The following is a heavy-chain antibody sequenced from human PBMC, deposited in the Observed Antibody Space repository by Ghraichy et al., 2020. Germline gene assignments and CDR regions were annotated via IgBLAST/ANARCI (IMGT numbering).Heavy chain of an antibody. V-gene: IGHV4-39*01. J-gene: IGHJ5*02. D-gene: IGHD3-3*01. Sequence: SETLSLTCTVSGGSISSSSYYWGWIRQPPGKGLEWIGSIYYSGSTYYNPSLKSRVTISVDTSKTQFSLKLSPGTAADTAVYYCARHGPPTTGSDFWSGYYKGPHKNWFDPWGQGTLVTVSS. CDR2: IYYSGST. CDR1: GGSISSSSYY. CDR3: ARHGPPTTGSDFWSGYYKGPHKNWFDP.